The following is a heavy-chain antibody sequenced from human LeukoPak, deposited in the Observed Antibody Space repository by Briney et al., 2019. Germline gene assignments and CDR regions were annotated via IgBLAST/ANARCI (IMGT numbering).Heavy chain of an antibody. V-gene: IGHV5-51*01. CDR2: IYPGDSDT. D-gene: IGHD3-22*01. CDR1: GYSFTSYW. Sequence: GESLKISCKGSGYSFTSYWIGWVRQMPGKGLEWMGIIYPGDSDTRYSPSFQGQVTISADKSISTAYLQWSSLKASDTAMYYCARRGSGEWEYYYDSSADYGHDAFDIWGQGTMVTVSS. CDR3: ARRGSGEWEYYYDSSADYGHDAFDI. J-gene: IGHJ3*02.